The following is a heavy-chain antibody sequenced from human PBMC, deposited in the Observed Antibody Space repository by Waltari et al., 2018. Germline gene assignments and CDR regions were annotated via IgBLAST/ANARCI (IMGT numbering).Heavy chain of an antibody. CDR3: ASHVVTTYADY. D-gene: IGHD2-21*02. CDR1: GYSISSGYY. CDR2: IYHSGSA. Sequence: QVQLQESGPGLVKPSETLSLTCAVSGYSISSGYYWGWIRQPPGKGLEWIGSIYHSGSACFNPSLQIRVTISVDTSKNQFSLKLSSVTAADTAVSYCASHVVTTYADYWGQGTLVTVSS. J-gene: IGHJ4*02. V-gene: IGHV4-38-2*01.